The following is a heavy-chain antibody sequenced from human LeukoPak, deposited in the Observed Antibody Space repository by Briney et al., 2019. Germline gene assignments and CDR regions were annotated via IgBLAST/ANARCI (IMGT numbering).Heavy chain of an antibody. CDR3: ARVKGGSWPDS. CDR2: MNPKSGNT. Sequence: ASVKVSCKASGYTFTTYNINWVRQATGQGLEWMGWMNPKSGNTGYAQKFQGRVTMTRNASMSTAYMELSSLKSEDTAVYYCARVKGGSWPDSWGQGTLVTVSS. J-gene: IGHJ4*02. CDR1: GYTFTTYN. D-gene: IGHD6-13*01. V-gene: IGHV1-8*01.